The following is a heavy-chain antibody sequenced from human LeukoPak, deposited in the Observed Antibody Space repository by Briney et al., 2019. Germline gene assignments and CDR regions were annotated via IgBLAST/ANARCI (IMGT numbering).Heavy chain of an antibody. CDR2: IDNDGTDT. Sequence: GESLRLSCGASGFTFNSYWFHWVRQAPGEGLVWVPRIDNDGTDTIYADSVKGRFAISRDNAKNTLYLQMDSLRAEDTAVYYCARGGFSHGFDIWGQGTMVTVSS. CDR1: GFTFNSYW. V-gene: IGHV3-74*01. D-gene: IGHD5-12*01. CDR3: ARGGFSHGFDI. J-gene: IGHJ3*02.